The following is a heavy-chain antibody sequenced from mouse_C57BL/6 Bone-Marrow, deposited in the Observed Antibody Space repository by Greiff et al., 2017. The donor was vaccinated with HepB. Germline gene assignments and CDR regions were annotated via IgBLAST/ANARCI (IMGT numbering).Heavy chain of an antibody. J-gene: IGHJ3*01. D-gene: IGHD1-1*01. Sequence: EVKLMESGGGLVKPGGSLKLSCAASGFTFSDYGMHWVRQAPEKGLEWVAYISSGSSTIYYADTVKGRFTISRDNAKTTLFLQMTSLRSEDTAMYYCAKSATYPAWFAYWGQGTLVTVSA. CDR2: ISSGSSTI. CDR1: GFTFSDYG. V-gene: IGHV5-17*01. CDR3: AKSATYPAWFAY.